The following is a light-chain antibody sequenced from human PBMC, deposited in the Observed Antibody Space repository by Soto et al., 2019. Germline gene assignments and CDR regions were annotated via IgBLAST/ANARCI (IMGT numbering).Light chain of an antibody. V-gene: IGLV2-14*01. CDR2: DVS. Sequence: QSALTQPASVSGSPGQSITISCTGTSSDVGGYNYVSWYQQHPGKAPKPMIYDVSNRPSGVSDRFSGSKSGNTASLTTSGLQAEDEADYYCSSYTSSSTSVVFGGGTKLTVL. CDR1: SSDVGGYNY. CDR3: SSYTSSSTSVV. J-gene: IGLJ2*01.